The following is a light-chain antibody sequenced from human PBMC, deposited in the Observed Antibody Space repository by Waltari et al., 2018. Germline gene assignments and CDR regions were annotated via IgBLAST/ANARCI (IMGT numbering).Light chain of an antibody. CDR3: AAWDDSLNGLV. CDR1: RSKIGSNT. CDR2: SNN. V-gene: IGLV1-44*01. Sequence: QSVLTQPPSASGTPGQRVTISCSGSRSKIGSNTVNWYQQLPGTAPKLLIYSNNQRPSGVPDRFSGSKSGTSASLAISGLQSEDEADYYCAAWDDSLNGLVFGGGTKLTVL. J-gene: IGLJ3*02.